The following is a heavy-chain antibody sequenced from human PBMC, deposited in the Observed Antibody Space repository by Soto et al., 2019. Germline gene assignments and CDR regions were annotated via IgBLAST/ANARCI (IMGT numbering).Heavy chain of an antibody. CDR1: GFTFSSYA. Sequence: GGSLRLSCAASGFTFSSYAMHWVRQAPGKGLEWVAVISYDGSNKYYADSVKGRFTISRDNSKNTLYLQMNSLRAEDTAVYYCARGRHTMAQSDYWGQGTLVTVSS. CDR3: ARGRHTMAQSDY. D-gene: IGHD3-10*01. CDR2: ISYDGSNK. V-gene: IGHV3-30-3*01. J-gene: IGHJ4*02.